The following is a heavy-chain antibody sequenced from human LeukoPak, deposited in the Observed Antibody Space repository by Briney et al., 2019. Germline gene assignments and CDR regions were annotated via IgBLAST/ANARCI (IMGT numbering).Heavy chain of an antibody. CDR3: ASPGGSESVWGSYRFSL. CDR2: IYSGGTT. V-gene: IGHV3-53*01. CDR1: GFTVSSNY. Sequence: GGSLRLSCAASGFTVSSNYMSWVRQAPGKGLECVSIIYSGGTTYYADSVKGRFTISTDISKNMLYLQMNSLRAEDSAVYYCASPGGSESVWGSYRFSLWGQGTLVTVSS. D-gene: IGHD3-16*02. J-gene: IGHJ4*02.